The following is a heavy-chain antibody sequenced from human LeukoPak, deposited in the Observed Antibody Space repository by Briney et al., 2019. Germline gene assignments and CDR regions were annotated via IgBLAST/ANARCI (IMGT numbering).Heavy chain of an antibody. Sequence: ASVKVSCKASGYTFPSYGISWLRQAPGQGLEWMGWISAYNGNTNYAQKLQGRVTMTTDTSTSTAYMELRSLRSDDTAVYYCARYGHTAMVDFLDYWGQGTLVTVSS. J-gene: IGHJ4*02. CDR2: ISAYNGNT. D-gene: IGHD5-18*01. CDR1: GYTFPSYG. CDR3: ARYGHTAMVDFLDY. V-gene: IGHV1-18*01.